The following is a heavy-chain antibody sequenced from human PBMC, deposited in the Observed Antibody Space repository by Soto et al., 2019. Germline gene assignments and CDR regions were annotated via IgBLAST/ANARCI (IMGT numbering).Heavy chain of an antibody. CDR3: ARGRTVVVAATPYYFDY. Sequence: PSETLSLTCTVSGGSISSYYWSWIRQPPGKGLEWIGEIYHSGSTNYNPSLKSRVTISVDNSKNQFSLKLSSVTAADTAVYYCARGRTVVVAATPYYFDYWGQGTLVTVSS. J-gene: IGHJ4*02. D-gene: IGHD2-15*01. CDR2: IYHSGST. V-gene: IGHV4-59*12. CDR1: GGSISSYY.